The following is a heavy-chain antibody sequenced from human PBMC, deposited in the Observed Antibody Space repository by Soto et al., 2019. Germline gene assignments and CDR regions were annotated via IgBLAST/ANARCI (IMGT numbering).Heavy chain of an antibody. V-gene: IGHV4-39*02. CDR2: VYHSGGS. J-gene: IGHJ5*02. CDR3: GRVVEGATRHTDSDS. Sequence: PSETLSLTCAVSGVSIHYSHSFWGWIRQPPGKGLEFIGSVYHSGGSYYNPSLKGRVTISVDTSNNQISLRVNSVTAADTAVYYCGRVVEGATRHTDSDSWGQGMLVTVSS. CDR1: GVSIHYSHSF. D-gene: IGHD2-15*01.